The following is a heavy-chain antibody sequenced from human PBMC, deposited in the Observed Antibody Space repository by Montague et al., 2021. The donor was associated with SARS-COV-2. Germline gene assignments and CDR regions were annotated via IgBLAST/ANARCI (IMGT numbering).Heavy chain of an antibody. CDR1: GGTISTDNLYWY. Sequence: SETLSLTCLVSGGTISTDNLYWYWAWIRQPPGKGLEWIVSIFHNGDSYYNPSLNTRVTISIYTSRNHFSLSLTSVTAPDTAVYYCARHVSNLRAAVDYFDYWGQGTPVTVSS. CDR2: IFHNGDS. D-gene: IGHD5/OR15-5a*01. V-gene: IGHV4-39*01. J-gene: IGHJ4*02. CDR3: ARHVSNLRAAVDYFDY.